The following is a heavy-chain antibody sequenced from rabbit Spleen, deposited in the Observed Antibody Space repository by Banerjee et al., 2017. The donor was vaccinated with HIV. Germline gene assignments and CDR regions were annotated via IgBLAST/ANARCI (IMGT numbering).Heavy chain of an antibody. CDR3: ARSSGYPYYFSL. J-gene: IGHJ4*01. V-gene: IGHV1S40*01. CDR2: METSNGIT. D-gene: IGHD4-1*01. Sequence: QSLEESGGDLVKPGASLTLTCTASEFSFSSTYFMYWVRQAPGKGLEWIACMETSNGITWYASWAKGRFTISKTSSTTVTLQMTSLTVADTATYSCARSSGYPYYFSLWGPGTLVTVS. CDR1: EFSFSSTYF.